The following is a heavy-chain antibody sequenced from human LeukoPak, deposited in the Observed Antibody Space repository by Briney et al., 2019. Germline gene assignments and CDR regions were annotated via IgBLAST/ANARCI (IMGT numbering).Heavy chain of an antibody. V-gene: IGHV4-59*01. CDR2: IYYSGST. CDR1: GGSISSYY. J-gene: IGHJ4*02. Sequence: PSETLSLTCTVSGGSISSYYWSWIRQPPGKGLAWIGYIYYSGSTNYNPSLKSRVTISVDTSKNQFSLKLSSVTAADTAVYYCARDSGSFDYWGQGTLVTVSS. D-gene: IGHD1-26*01. CDR3: ARDSGSFDY.